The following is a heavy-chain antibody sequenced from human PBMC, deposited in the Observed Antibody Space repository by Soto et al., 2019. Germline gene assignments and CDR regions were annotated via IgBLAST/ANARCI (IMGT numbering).Heavy chain of an antibody. J-gene: IGHJ4*02. CDR1: GFTFSNYA. V-gene: IGHV3-23*01. CDR2: ISGSGGST. D-gene: IGHD1-26*01. CDR3: AKVPVGATGRFDY. Sequence: PVGSLRLSCAGSGFTFSNYAMSWVRQAPGKGLAWVSAISGSGGSTYYADSVKGRFTISRDNSKNTLYLQMNSLGAEDTALYYCAKVPVGATGRFDYWGQGTLVTVSS.